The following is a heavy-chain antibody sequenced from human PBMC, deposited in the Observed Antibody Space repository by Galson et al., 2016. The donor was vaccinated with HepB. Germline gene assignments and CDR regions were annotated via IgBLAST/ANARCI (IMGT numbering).Heavy chain of an antibody. D-gene: IGHD6-13*01. CDR2: IYYSGST. Sequence: TLSLTCTVSGGSISSGGYYWSWIRQHPGKGLEWVGYIYYSGSTYYNPSLKSRVTISVDTSRNQFSLKLSSGTAADTAVDYCARGDTSSWHNWFDPWGQGTLVTVSS. CDR1: GGSISSGGYY. V-gene: IGHV4-31*03. CDR3: ARGDTSSWHNWFDP. J-gene: IGHJ5*02.